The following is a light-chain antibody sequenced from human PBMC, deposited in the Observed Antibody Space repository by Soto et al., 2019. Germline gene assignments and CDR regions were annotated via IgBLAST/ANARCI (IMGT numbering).Light chain of an antibody. CDR1: SGHSTYT. J-gene: IGLJ7*01. Sequence: QPVLTQSPSASASLGASVKLTCTLSSGHSTYTIAWHQQQPEKGPRYLMNINSDGSHTKGDGIPDRCSGSSSGAERYLTISSLQSEDEADYYCQTWGTGYAVFGGGTQLTVL. CDR3: QTWGTGYAV. CDR2: INSDGSH. V-gene: IGLV4-69*01.